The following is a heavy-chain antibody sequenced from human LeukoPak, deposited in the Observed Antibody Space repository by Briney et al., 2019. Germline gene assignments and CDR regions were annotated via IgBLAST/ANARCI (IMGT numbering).Heavy chain of an antibody. V-gene: IGHV4-34*01. CDR3: ARVRAHMTSDDS. CDR2: INHSGST. Sequence: SETLSLTCAVYGGSFSGYYWSWIRQPPGKGLKWIGEINHSGSTNYNPSLKSRVTIAADTSKNQFSLKLNSVTAADTAVYYCARVRAHMTSDDSWGQGTLVTVSS. CDR1: GGSFSGYY. J-gene: IGHJ4*02. D-gene: IGHD2-21*01.